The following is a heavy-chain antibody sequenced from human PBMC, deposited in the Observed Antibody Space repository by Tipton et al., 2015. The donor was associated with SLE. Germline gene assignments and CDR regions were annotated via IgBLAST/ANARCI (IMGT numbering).Heavy chain of an antibody. CDR3: ARQYLPGSGPSFDS. D-gene: IGHD2/OR15-2a*01. Sequence: GSLRLSCAASGFAFSSYSMYWVRQAPGKGLEWVSTLTGGGDTVYPASVRGRFTVSGDTPKNTVYLQLSSLRVEDTAVYYCARQYLPGSGPSFDSWGQGTLVTVSS. V-gene: IGHV3-23*01. J-gene: IGHJ4*02. CDR1: GFAFSSYS. CDR2: LTGGGDT.